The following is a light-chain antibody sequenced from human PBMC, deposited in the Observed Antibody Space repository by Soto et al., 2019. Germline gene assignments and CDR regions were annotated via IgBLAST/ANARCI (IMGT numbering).Light chain of an antibody. CDR3: CSYAGSNRPWV. V-gene: IGLV2-23*01. Sequence: QSALTQPASVSGSPGQSITISCTGTSSDVGSYNLVSWYQQHPGKAPKLMIYEGSKRPSGVSNRFSGSKSGNTASLTISGLQAEDEADYYCCSYAGSNRPWVFGGGTKLTVL. J-gene: IGLJ3*02. CDR1: SSDVGSYNL. CDR2: EGS.